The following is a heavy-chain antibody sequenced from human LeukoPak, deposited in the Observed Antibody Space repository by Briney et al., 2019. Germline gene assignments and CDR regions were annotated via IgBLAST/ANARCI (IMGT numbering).Heavy chain of an antibody. Sequence: PSETLSLTCTVSGGSTSSYYWSWIRQPPGKGLEWIGYIYYSGSTNYNPSLKSRVTISVDTSKNQFSLKLSSVTAADTAVYYCARDILYGSGSYNAFDIWGQGTMVTVSS. CDR1: GGSTSSYY. CDR2: IYYSGST. CDR3: ARDILYGSGSYNAFDI. V-gene: IGHV4-59*01. D-gene: IGHD3-10*01. J-gene: IGHJ3*02.